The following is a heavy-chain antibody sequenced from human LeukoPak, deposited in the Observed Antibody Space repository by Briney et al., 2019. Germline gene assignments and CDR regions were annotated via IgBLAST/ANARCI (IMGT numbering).Heavy chain of an antibody. Sequence: GASVKVSCKASGGTFSSYAISWVRQAPGQGLEWMGRIIPIFGIANYAQKFQGRVTITADKSTSTAYMELSSLRSEDTAVYYCARSMIVLADAFDIWGQGTMVTVSS. CDR2: IIPIFGIA. J-gene: IGHJ3*02. V-gene: IGHV1-69*04. D-gene: IGHD3-22*01. CDR1: GGTFSSYA. CDR3: ARSMIVLADAFDI.